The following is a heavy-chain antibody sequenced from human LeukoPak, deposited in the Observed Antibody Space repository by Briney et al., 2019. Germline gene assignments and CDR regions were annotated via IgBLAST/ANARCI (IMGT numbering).Heavy chain of an antibody. J-gene: IGHJ4*02. Sequence: QPGASLRRSCAASGFTFSSYAMSWVRQAPGKGLEWVSAISGSGGSTYYADSVKGRFTISRDNSKNTLYLQMNSLRAEDTAVYYCAKDPRPGYNGRYYYFDYWGQGTLVTVSS. D-gene: IGHD1-26*01. CDR2: ISGSGGST. V-gene: IGHV3-23*01. CDR3: AKDPRPGYNGRYYYFDY. CDR1: GFTFSSYA.